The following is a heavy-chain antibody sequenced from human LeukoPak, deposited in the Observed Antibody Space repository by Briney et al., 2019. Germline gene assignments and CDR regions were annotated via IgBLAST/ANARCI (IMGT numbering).Heavy chain of an antibody. CDR2: INPNSGDT. CDR1: GYTLTGYY. Sequence: ASVKVSCKASGYTLTGYYTHWVRQAPGQGLEWMGWINPNSGDTNSAQKFQGRVTMTTDTSISTAFMELSRLRSDDTAVYYCARDRYSDTSGPDYWGQGTLVTVSS. V-gene: IGHV1-2*02. J-gene: IGHJ4*02. D-gene: IGHD3-22*01. CDR3: ARDRYSDTSGPDY.